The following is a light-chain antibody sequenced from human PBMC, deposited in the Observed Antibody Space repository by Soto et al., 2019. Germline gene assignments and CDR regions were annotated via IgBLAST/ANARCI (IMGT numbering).Light chain of an antibody. V-gene: IGLV1-40*01. CDR2: GNS. CDR1: NSNIGAGYD. J-gene: IGLJ1*01. CDR3: QSYDSSLRGSV. Sequence: SVLTQPPSVSGAPGQRVTISCTGSNSNIGAGYDVHWYQQLPGTAPKLLIYGNSNRPSGVPDRFSGSKSVTSASLAITGLQAEDEADYYCQSYDSSLRGSVFGTGTKVTV.